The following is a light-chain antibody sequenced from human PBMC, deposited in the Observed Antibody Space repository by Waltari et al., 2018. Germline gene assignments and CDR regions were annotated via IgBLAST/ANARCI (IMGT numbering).Light chain of an antibody. CDR3: QSYDSSLSGWV. CDR1: SSNITAGYD. J-gene: IGLJ3*02. V-gene: IGLV1-40*01. CDR2: GNS. Sequence: QSVLTHTPSVSGPPGQRLTISCTGSSSNITAGYDVHWYQQLPGTAPKLLIYGNSNRPSGVPDRFSGSKSGTSASLAITGLQAEDEADYYCQSYDSSLSGWVFGGGTKLTVL.